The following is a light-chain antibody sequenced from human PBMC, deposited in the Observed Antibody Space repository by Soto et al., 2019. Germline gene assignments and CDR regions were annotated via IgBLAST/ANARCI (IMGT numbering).Light chain of an antibody. CDR3: QQYNNWPHT. Sequence: IVMTQSPATLSVSPGETVTLSCRASQSVSSNLAWYRQNPGQAPRLLIYGASTRATGMPARFSGSESGTEFTLTNSSLQSEDFAVYYCQQYNNWPHTFGQGTKLEIK. J-gene: IGKJ2*01. CDR2: GAS. CDR1: QSVSSN. V-gene: IGKV3-15*01.